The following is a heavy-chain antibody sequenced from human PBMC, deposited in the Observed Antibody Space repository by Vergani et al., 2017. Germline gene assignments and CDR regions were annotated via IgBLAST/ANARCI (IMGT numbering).Heavy chain of an antibody. CDR3: ARDRWSGSYPSHFDY. CDR1: GFTFSSYA. Sequence: EVQLLESGGGLVQPGGSLRLSCAASGFTFSSYAMSWVRQAPGKGLEWVSAISSSSSYTNYADSVKGRFTISRDNAKNSLYLQMNSLRAEDTAVYYCARDRWSGSYPSHFDYWGQGTLVTVSS. D-gene: IGHD1-26*01. V-gene: IGHV3-21*01. J-gene: IGHJ4*02. CDR2: ISSSSSYT.